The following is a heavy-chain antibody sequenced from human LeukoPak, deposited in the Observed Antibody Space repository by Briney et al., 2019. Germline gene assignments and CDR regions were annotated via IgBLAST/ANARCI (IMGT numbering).Heavy chain of an antibody. CDR3: ARERQLERLTFGKEGSAFDY. J-gene: IGHJ4*02. CDR2: ISSSSNYI. Sequence: GGSLRLSCAASGFTFSSYSMNWVRQAPGKGLEWVSSISSSSNYIYYADSVKGRFTISRDNAKNSLYLQMNRLRAEDTAVYYCARERQLERLTFGKEGSAFDYWGQGTLVTVSS. D-gene: IGHD1-1*01. CDR1: GFTFSSYS. V-gene: IGHV3-21*01.